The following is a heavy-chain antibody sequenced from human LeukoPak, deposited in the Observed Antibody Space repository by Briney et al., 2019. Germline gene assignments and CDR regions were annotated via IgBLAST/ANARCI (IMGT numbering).Heavy chain of an antibody. J-gene: IGHJ5*02. CDR2: IREERGQE. CDR3: TSLDTAKQPLANH. V-gene: IGHV3-7*03. Sequence: GGSLRLSCVASGLTVSNHWMSWVRQAPGKGPEWVANIREERGQEYYVDSVKGRFTISKNSAKNSLYLQMNTLRVEDTAMYYCTSLDTAKQPLANHWGQGTLVTVSS. D-gene: IGHD5-18*01. CDR1: GLTVSNHW.